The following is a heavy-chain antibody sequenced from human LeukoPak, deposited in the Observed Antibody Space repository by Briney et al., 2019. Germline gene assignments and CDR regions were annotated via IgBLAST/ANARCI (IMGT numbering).Heavy chain of an antibody. V-gene: IGHV3-11*05. CDR2: ISGTGTCT. D-gene: IGHD2-21*02. CDR3: ARDISYCGGDCAPYYFDY. Sequence: GGSLRLSCAASGFTFCDYYTSWIRRAPGKGLEWVSYISGTGTCTNYADSVKGRFTISRDNAKNSLYLQMNSLRAEDTAVYYCARDISYCGGDCAPYYFDYWGQGTLVTVSS. J-gene: IGHJ4*02. CDR1: GFTFCDYY.